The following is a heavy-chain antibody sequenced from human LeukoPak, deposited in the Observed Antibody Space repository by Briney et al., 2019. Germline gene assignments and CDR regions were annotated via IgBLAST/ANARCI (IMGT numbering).Heavy chain of an antibody. CDR1: GFLFHDYY. J-gene: IGHJ5*01. CDR3: ARGGCGGGNCYSGTGWFES. D-gene: IGHD2-21*02. V-gene: IGHV3-11*05. CDR2: ITSESIP. Sequence: GGSLRLSCEASGFLFHDYYMSWVRQAPGKGLEWIAYITSESIPQYADSVRGRFTISRDNAQSSVSLQMDSLRAENTAVYYCARGGCGGGNCYSGTGWFESWGQGALVIVST.